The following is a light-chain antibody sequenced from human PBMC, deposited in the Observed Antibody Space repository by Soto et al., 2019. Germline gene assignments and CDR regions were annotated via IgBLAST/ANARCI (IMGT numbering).Light chain of an antibody. CDR2: AAS. CDR3: QQCYSTPYT. J-gene: IGKJ2*01. CDR1: QRINNY. Sequence: DIQMTQSPSSLSASVGDRVTVTCRASQRINNYLNWYQQKPGKAPNLLIYAASTLQSGVPSRFSGSGFGTDFTLTISSLQPEDFATYYCQQCYSTPYTFGPGTKVDIK. V-gene: IGKV1-39*01.